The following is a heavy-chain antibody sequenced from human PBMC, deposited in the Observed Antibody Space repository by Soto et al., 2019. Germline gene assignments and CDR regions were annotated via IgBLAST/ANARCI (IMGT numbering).Heavy chain of an antibody. CDR3: AKVGSERYSGQHSDY. D-gene: IGHD5-12*01. Sequence: EVQLLESGGGLVQPGGSLRLSCAASGFTFSNYAMNWVRQAPGKGLEWVSTISSSSGSTYYADSVKGRFTIPRDNSKNFLYLQMNSLRGADTAVYYCAKVGSERYSGQHSDYWGQGTLVTISS. CDR1: GFTFSNYA. J-gene: IGHJ4*02. V-gene: IGHV3-23*01. CDR2: ISSSSGST.